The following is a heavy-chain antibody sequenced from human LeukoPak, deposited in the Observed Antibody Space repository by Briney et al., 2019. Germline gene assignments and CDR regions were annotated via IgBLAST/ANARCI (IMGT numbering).Heavy chain of an antibody. CDR3: ARVRGSSGSYEYYHYMDV. D-gene: IGHD1-26*01. V-gene: IGHV4-59*12. Sequence: SETLSLTCTVSGVSISSFYWGWIRQPPGKGLEWIGYIYNIGTTKYNSSLKSRVTISADTSKNQFSLKLSSVTAADTAVYYCARVRGSSGSYEYYHYMDVWGQGTMVTVSS. J-gene: IGHJ3*01. CDR1: GVSISSFY. CDR2: IYNIGTT.